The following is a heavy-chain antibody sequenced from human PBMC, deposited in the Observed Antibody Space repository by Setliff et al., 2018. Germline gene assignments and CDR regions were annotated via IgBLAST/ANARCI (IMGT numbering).Heavy chain of an antibody. D-gene: IGHD3-3*01. J-gene: IGHJ6*03. V-gene: IGHV4-31*03. CDR3: ARQVSHYDFWSGYYGYYYYYMDV. Sequence: PSETLSLTCTVSGGSISSGGYYWSWIRQHPGKGLEWIGYIYYSGSTYYNLSLKSRVTISVDTSKNQFSLKLSSVTAADTAVYYCARQVSHYDFWSGYYGYYYYYMDVWGKGTTVTVSS. CDR2: IYYSGST. CDR1: GGSISSGGYY.